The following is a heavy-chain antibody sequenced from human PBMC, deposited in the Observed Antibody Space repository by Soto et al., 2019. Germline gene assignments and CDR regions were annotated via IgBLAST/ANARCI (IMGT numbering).Heavy chain of an antibody. Sequence: VQLVESGGGLIQPGGSLRLSCAASGLSVSNNHMTWVRQAPGKGLEWFSLIHGGGSAYYADSVKGRFTISRDNSKNTLYLQMDRLRAEDTAIYYCAGRLTTGASLDYWGQGTVVTVSS. V-gene: IGHV3-53*01. CDR3: AGRLTTGASLDY. J-gene: IGHJ4*02. D-gene: IGHD1-1*01. CDR2: IHGGGSA. CDR1: GLSVSNNH.